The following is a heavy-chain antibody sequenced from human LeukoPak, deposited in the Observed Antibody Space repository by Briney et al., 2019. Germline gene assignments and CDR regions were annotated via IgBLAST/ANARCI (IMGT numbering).Heavy chain of an antibody. Sequence: SETLSLTCTVSGVSISSSSYYWGWLRQPPGKGLEWIVSIYYSGSTYSNSSLKSRVTISVDTSKNQFSLKLSSVTAADTAVYYCAREVEYYGDTYYYYYYMDVWGKGTTVTVSS. CDR2: IYYSGST. D-gene: IGHD4-17*01. CDR1: GVSISSSSYY. V-gene: IGHV4-39*07. CDR3: AREVEYYGDTYYYYYYMDV. J-gene: IGHJ6*03.